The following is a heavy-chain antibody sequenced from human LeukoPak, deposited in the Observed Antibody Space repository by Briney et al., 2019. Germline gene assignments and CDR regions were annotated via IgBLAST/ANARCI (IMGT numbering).Heavy chain of an antibody. J-gene: IGHJ2*01. CDR1: GFIVSGNY. CDR3: ARWDRSAYGYFDL. Sequence: PGGSLRLSCAASGFIVSGNYMSWVRQARGKWLEWVSFIYSGGNKYYADSVKGRFTITRDNFKNTLYLQMNSLRAEDTAVYYCARWDRSAYGYFDLWGRGTLVTVSS. V-gene: IGHV3-53*01. D-gene: IGHD3-22*01. CDR2: IYSGGNK.